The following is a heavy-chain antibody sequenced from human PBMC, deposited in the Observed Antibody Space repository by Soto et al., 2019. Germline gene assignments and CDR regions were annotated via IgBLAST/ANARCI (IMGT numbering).Heavy chain of an antibody. V-gene: IGHV4-61*01. D-gene: IGHD1-1*01. Sequence: KPSETLSLTCTVSGGSVSSGSYYWSWIRQPPGKGLEWIGYIYYSGSTNYNPSLKSRVTISVDTSKNQFSLKLSSVTAADTAVYYCARERTGNSGPHYYYYYGMDVWGQGTTVTVSS. CDR3: ARERTGNSGPHYYYYYGMDV. CDR2: IYYSGST. CDR1: GGSVSSGSYY. J-gene: IGHJ6*02.